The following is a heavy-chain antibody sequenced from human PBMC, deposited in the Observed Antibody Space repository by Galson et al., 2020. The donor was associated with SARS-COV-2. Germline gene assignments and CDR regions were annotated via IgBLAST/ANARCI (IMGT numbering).Heavy chain of an antibody. V-gene: IGHV1-2*06. CDR3: ATDSTVTRGNAFDI. D-gene: IGHD4-17*01. CDR1: GYTFTDYY. J-gene: IGHJ3*02. Sequence: ASVKVSCKASGYTFTDYYMHWVRQAPGQGLEWMGRINSKSGGTRSAQKFQGRVTMTSDTSISTAYMELNSLTSDDTAVYYCATDSTVTRGNAFDIWGQGTMVSVSS. CDR2: INSKSGGT.